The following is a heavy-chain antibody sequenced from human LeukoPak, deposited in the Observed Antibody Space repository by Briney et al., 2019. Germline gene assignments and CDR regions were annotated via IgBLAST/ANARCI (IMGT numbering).Heavy chain of an antibody. J-gene: IGHJ4*02. Sequence: GGSLRLSCAASGFTFSSYDMHWVRQATGKGLEWVSAIGTAGDTYYPGSVRGRFTISRENAKNSLYLQMNSLRAGDTAVYYCARGDSSGYYQSSFDYWGQGTLVTVSS. D-gene: IGHD3-22*01. CDR3: ARGDSSGYYQSSFDY. V-gene: IGHV3-13*04. CDR2: IGTAGDT. CDR1: GFTFSSYD.